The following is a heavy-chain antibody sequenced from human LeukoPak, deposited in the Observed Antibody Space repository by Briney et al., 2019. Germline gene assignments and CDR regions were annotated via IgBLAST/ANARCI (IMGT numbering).Heavy chain of an antibody. V-gene: IGHV1-18*01. J-gene: IGHJ4*02. CDR1: GYTFTSYG. Sequence: ASVKVSCKASGYTFTSYGISWVRQAPGQGLEWMGWISAYNGNTNYAQKLQGRVTMTTDTSTSTAYMELRSLRSDDTAVHYCARVTQAVVRGYFDYWGQGTLVTVSS. CDR2: ISAYNGNT. CDR3: ARVTQAVVRGYFDY. D-gene: IGHD3-10*01.